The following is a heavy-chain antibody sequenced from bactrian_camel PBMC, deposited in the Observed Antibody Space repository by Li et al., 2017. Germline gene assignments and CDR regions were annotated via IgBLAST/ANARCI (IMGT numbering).Heavy chain of an antibody. V-gene: IGHV3S26*01. CDR1: GFTFARHD. J-gene: IGHJ6*01. CDR3: TARPRRWPYLTARDLNGYNS. CDR2: LANDGLT. D-gene: IGHD1*01. Sequence: HVQLVESGGGLVQPGGSLRLSCAASGFTFARHDMNWIRQAPGKGLGGVATLANDGLTRHADSVEGRFTISLDNAKNTLYLQMNSLQPADSGMYYCTARPRRWPYLTARDLNGYNSWGQGTQVTVSS.